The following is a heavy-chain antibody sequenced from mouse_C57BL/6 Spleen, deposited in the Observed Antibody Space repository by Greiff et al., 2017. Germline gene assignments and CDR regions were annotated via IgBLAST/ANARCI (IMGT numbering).Heavy chain of an antibody. CDR3: ARLNDYDGDAMDY. CDR2: INPGSGGT. V-gene: IGHV1-54*01. CDR1: GYAFTNYL. J-gene: IGHJ4*01. D-gene: IGHD2-4*01. Sequence: VQLQQSGAELVRPGTSVKVSCKASGYAFTNYLIEWVKQRPGQGLEWIGVINPGSGGTNYNEKFKGKATLTADKSSSTAYMQLSSLTSEDSAVYFCARLNDYDGDAMDYWGQGTSVTVSS.